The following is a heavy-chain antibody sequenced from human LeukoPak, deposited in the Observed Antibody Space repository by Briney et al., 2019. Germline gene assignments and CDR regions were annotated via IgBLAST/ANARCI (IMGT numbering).Heavy chain of an antibody. J-gene: IGHJ5*02. CDR2: INHSGST. V-gene: IGHV4-34*01. Sequence: PSETLSLTCAVYGGSFSGYYWSWIRQPPGKGLEWIGEINHSGSTNYNPSLKSRVTISVDASKNQFSLKLSSVTAADTAVYYCAADYGDFPAGPPYNWFDPWGQGTLVTVSS. CDR1: GGSFSGYY. D-gene: IGHD4-17*01. CDR3: AADYGDFPAGPPYNWFDP.